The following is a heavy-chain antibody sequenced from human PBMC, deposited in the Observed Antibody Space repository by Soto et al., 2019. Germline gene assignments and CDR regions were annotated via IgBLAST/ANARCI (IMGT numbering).Heavy chain of an antibody. CDR2: VHYSGRA. Sequence: SETLSLTCTVSGGSISNYYWIWIRQPPGKGLDWIGYVHYSGRATYNPSFKSRVSISVDTSKNQFSVNMSSVTAADTAVYYCARISNDYGGNGAFDYWGQGTLVTVSS. CDR1: GGSISNYY. V-gene: IGHV4-59*01. J-gene: IGHJ4*02. CDR3: ARISNDYGGNGAFDY. D-gene: IGHD4-17*01.